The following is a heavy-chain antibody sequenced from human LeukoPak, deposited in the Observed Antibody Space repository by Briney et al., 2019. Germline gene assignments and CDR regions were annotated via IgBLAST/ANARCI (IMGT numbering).Heavy chain of an antibody. CDR1: GGSFSGYY. D-gene: IGHD3-22*01. V-gene: IGHV4-34*01. J-gene: IGHJ6*03. CDR2: MNPSGST. CDR3: ARGRQDVTLIVVIMTAVSYYLDV. Sequence: SETLSLTCAVYGGSFSGYYWTWIRHTPEKGLEWIGEMNPSGSTNYNPSLKSRVTISVDTSKNQFSLTLSSVTAADTAVYYCARGRQDVTLIVVIMTAVSYYLDVWGKGTTVTVS.